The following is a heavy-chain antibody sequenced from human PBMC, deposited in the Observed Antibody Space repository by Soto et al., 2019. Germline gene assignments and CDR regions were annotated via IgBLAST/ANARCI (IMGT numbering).Heavy chain of an antibody. J-gene: IGHJ6*04. V-gene: IGHV4-59*01. CDR2: IYYSGST. D-gene: IGHD6-13*01. CDR1: GGSISSYY. CDR3: AREAAAGAMDV. Sequence: SETLSLTCTVSGGSISSYYWSWIRQPPGKGLEWIGYIYYSGSTNYNPSLKSRVTISVDTSKNQFSLKLSSVTAAVTAVYYCAREAAAGAMDVWGKGTTVTVSS.